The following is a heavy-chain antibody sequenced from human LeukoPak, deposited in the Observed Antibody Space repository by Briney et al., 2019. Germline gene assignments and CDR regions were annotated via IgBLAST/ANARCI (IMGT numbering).Heavy chain of an antibody. D-gene: IGHD3-3*01. CDR2: IRYDGSNK. V-gene: IGHV3-30*02. J-gene: IGHJ3*02. CDR1: GFTFSSYG. CDR3: AKDTGRFLEWLLDAFDI. Sequence: GGSLRLSCAASGFTFSSYGMHWVRQAPGKGLERVAFIRYDGSNKYYADSVKGRFTISRDNSKNTLYLQMNSLRAEDTAVYYCAKDTGRFLEWLLDAFDIWGQGTMVTVSS.